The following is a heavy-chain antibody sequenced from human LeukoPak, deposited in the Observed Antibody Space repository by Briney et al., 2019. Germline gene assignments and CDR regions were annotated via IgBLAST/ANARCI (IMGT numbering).Heavy chain of an antibody. CDR3: ARDMIDSSGYDYVDY. Sequence: SVKVSCKASGGTFSPYAISWVRQAPGQGLEWMGRIIPIVGITNYAQKFQGRVSITADKSTSTAYMELSSLRSEDTAVYYCARDMIDSSGYDYVDYWGQGTLVTVSS. CDR1: GGTFSPYA. D-gene: IGHD3-22*01. CDR2: IIPIVGIT. V-gene: IGHV1-69*04. J-gene: IGHJ4*02.